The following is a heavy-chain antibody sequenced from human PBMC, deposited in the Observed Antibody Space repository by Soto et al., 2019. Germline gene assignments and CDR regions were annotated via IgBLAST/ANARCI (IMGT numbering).Heavy chain of an antibody. D-gene: IGHD2-8*02. Sequence: GASVKVSCKASGYTFTSYDINWVRQATGQGLEWMGWMNPNSCNTGYAQKFQGRVTMTRNTSISTAYMELSSLRAEDTAVYYCARGGYCTAGRCYFDYWSQGTLVTVSS. CDR1: GYTFTSYD. V-gene: IGHV1-8*01. CDR2: MNPNSCNT. J-gene: IGHJ4*02. CDR3: ARGGYCTAGRCYFDY.